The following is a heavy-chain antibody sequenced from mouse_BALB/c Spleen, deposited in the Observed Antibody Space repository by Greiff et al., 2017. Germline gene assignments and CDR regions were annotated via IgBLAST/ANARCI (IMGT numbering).Heavy chain of an antibody. CDR1: GFTFSDYY. CDR2: ISDGGSYT. Sequence: EVMLVESGGGLVKPGGSLKLSCAASGFTFSDYYMYWVRQTPEKRLEWVATISDGGSYTYYPDSVKGRFTISRDNAKNNLYLQMSSLKSEDTAMYYCARGLGPEGYFDVWGAGTTVTVSS. CDR3: ARGLGPEGYFDV. J-gene: IGHJ1*01. V-gene: IGHV5-4*02. D-gene: IGHD4-1*01.